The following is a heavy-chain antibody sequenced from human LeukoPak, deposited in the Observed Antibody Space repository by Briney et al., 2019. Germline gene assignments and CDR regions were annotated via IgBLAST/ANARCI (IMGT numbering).Heavy chain of an antibody. V-gene: IGHV1-69*05. D-gene: IGHD3-10*01. Sequence: ASVKVSCKASGGTFSSYAISWVRQAPGQGLEWMGGIIPIFGTANYAQKFHGRVTMTSDTSTSTVYMDLRSLRAEDTALYYCVKTFYPRDEWFGEFLGPQIFDYWGQGTLVTVSS. J-gene: IGHJ4*02. CDR3: VKTFYPRDEWFGEFLGPQIFDY. CDR2: IIPIFGTA. CDR1: GGTFSSYA.